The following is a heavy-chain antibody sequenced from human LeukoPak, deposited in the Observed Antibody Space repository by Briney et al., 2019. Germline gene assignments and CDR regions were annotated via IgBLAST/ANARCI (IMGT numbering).Heavy chain of an antibody. CDR1: GGPFTTYY. CDR3: ARLSGTVQLEPAYYFDY. J-gene: IGHJ4*02. CDR2: IYHTGST. V-gene: IGHV4-34*01. Sequence: SETLSLTCAVYGGPFTTYYWSWIRQPPGKGLEWIGDIYHTGSTTYNPSLKSRVTISIDTSKNQFSLRLSSVTAADTSVYYCARLSGTVQLEPAYYFDYWGQGTLVTVSS. D-gene: IGHD1-1*01.